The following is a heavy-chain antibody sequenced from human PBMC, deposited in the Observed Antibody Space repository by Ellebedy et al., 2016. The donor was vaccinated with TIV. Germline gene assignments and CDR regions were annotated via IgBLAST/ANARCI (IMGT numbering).Heavy chain of an antibody. Sequence: QTLSLTCAISGDSVSSQSAAWTWLRQSPWRGLACLGRTYYRSKWYNEYAVSVESRITINSDTSKNQFSLQLSSVTPEDTAIYYCAREIRAYDSWGQGTLVTVSS. CDR1: GDSVSSQSAA. CDR3: AREIRAYDS. V-gene: IGHV6-1*01. CDR2: TYYRSKWYN. J-gene: IGHJ4*02.